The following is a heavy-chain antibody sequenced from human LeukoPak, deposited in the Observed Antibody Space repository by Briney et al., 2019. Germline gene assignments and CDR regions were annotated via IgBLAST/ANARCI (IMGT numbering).Heavy chain of an antibody. CDR3: AREAIGYSNDY. CDR2: INPSGGST. D-gene: IGHD2-15*01. V-gene: IGHV1-46*01. CDR1: GYTFTNYY. J-gene: IGHJ4*02. Sequence: GTSVKVSCKASGYTFTNYYMHWVRQAPGQGLEWMGIINPSGGSTSYAQKFQGRVTMTRDTSTSTVYMELSSLRFEDTAVYYCAREAIGYSNDYWGQGTLVTVSS.